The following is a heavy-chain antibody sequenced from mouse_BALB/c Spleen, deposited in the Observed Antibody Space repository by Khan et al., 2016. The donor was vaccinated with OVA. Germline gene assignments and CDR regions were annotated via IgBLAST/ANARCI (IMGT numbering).Heavy chain of an antibody. CDR1: GFSLTNYG. CDR2: IWSDGST. D-gene: IGHD2-4*01. J-gene: IGHJ4*01. Sequence: VELVESGPGLVAPSQSLSITCTISGFSLTNYGVHWVRQPPGKGLEWLVVIWSDGSTTYNSDLKSRLTISKDNSKCQVFLKVNSHQTDDTAMYFCARQPYYHYDIMDYWGQGTSVTVSS. CDR3: ARQPYYHYDIMDY. V-gene: IGHV2-6-1*01.